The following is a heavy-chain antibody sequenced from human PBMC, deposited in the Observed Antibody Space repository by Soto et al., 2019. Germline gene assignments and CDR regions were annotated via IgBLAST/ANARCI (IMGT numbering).Heavy chain of an antibody. Sequence: QVQLVQSGAEVKKPGSSVKVSCKASGGTFSSYAISWVRQAPGQGLEWMGGIIPIFGTANYAQKFQGRVTITADKSTSTAYMERSSLRSEDTAVYYCAKVLRTSYYSGMDVWGQGTTVTVSS. CDR3: AKVLRTSYYSGMDV. CDR1: GGTFSSYA. CDR2: IIPIFGTA. D-gene: IGHD1-1*01. V-gene: IGHV1-69*06. J-gene: IGHJ6*02.